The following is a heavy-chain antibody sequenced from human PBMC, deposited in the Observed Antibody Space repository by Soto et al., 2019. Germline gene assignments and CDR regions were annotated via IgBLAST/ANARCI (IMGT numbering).Heavy chain of an antibody. CDR2: IYAGGST. V-gene: IGHV3-53*01. CDR1: EFSVSNSD. CDR3: ARVPFWYGSGRDSYFGVDV. Sequence: PGGSLRLSCEVSEFSVSNSDMSWVRQAPGKGLEWVSAIYAGGSTYYADSVKGRFTISRDESKNTLYLQMNNLRAEDTALYYCARVPFWYGSGRDSYFGVDVWGQGTTVTVSS. J-gene: IGHJ6*02. D-gene: IGHD3-10*01.